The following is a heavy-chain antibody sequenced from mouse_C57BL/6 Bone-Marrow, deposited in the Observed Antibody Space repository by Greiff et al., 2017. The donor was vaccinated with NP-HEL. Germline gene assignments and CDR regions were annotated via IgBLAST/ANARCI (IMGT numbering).Heavy chain of an antibody. CDR3: ARDAY. Sequence: VKLVESGPGLVAPSQRLPIPCTVSGFSLTSYAISWVRQPPGKGLEWLGVIWTGGGTNYNSALNSRRSSSKDNSKSQVLLKMNSLQTDDAAREYGARDAYWGQGTRVTVSA. V-gene: IGHV2-9-1*01. CDR1: GFSLTSYA. CDR2: IWTGGGT. J-gene: IGHJ3*01.